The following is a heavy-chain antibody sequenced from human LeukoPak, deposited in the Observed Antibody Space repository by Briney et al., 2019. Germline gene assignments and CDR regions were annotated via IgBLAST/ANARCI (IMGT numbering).Heavy chain of an antibody. CDR2: IYTSGST. D-gene: IGHD3-22*01. CDR3: ARGIITMIVDDAFDI. Sequence: SQTLSLTRTVSGGSISSGSYYWSWIRQPAGKGLEWIGRIYTSGSTNYNPSLKSRVTISVDTSKNQFSLKLCSVTAADTAVYYCARGIITMIVDDAFDIWGQGKMVTVSS. V-gene: IGHV4-61*02. J-gene: IGHJ3*02. CDR1: GGSISSGSYY.